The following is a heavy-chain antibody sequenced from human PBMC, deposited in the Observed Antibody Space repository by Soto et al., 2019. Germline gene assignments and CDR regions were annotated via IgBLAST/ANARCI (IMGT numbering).Heavy chain of an antibody. CDR1: GFTLKTAW. D-gene: IGHD1-26*01. CDR3: ATDLPTEGAGEFDY. V-gene: IGHV3-15*01. Sequence: GGSLRLSCVASGFTLKTAWVAWVRQAPGKGLEWVGHVTTGGPTHYAAPVKGKFTISRDDSKNTAYLQMNSLKAEDTAVYYCATDLPTEGAGEFDYWGQGTPVTVSS. J-gene: IGHJ4*02. CDR2: VTTGGPT.